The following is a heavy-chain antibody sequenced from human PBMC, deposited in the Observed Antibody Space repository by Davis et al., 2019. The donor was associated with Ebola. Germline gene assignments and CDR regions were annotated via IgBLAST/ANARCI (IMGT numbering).Heavy chain of an antibody. V-gene: IGHV3-13*01. CDR3: AKDTDWNDGPPSPYFDY. D-gene: IGHD1-1*01. Sequence: GGSLRLSCAASGFTFSSYDMHWVRQATGKGLEWVSAIGTAGDTYYPGSVKGRFTISRENAKNSLYLQMNSLRAEDTAVYYCAKDTDWNDGPPSPYFDYWGQGTLVTVSS. CDR2: IGTAGDT. J-gene: IGHJ4*02. CDR1: GFTFSSYD.